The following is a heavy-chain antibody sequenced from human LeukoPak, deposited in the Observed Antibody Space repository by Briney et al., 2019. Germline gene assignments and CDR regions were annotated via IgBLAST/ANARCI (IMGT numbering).Heavy chain of an antibody. V-gene: IGHV4-30-4*08. J-gene: IGHJ4*02. CDR2: IYYSGST. D-gene: IGHD2-2*02. CDR3: ARDPKGYCSSTRCYTPNY. Sequence: SQTLSLTCTVSGGSISSGDYYWSWIRQPPGKGLEWSGYIYYSGSTYYNPSLKSRVTISVDTSKNQFSLKLSSVTAADTAVYYCARDPKGYCSSTRCYTPNYWGQGTLVTVSS. CDR1: GGSISSGDYY.